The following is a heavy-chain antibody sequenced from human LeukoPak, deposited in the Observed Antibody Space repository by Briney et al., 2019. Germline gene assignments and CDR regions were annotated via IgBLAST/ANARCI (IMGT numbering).Heavy chain of an antibody. CDR1: GYSLTSYW. V-gene: IGHV5-51*01. CDR3: ARSEPGSYYADAFDI. D-gene: IGHD1-26*01. CDR2: IYPGDSDT. J-gene: IGHJ3*02. Sequence: GESLKISRKGSGYSLTSYWIGWVRQMPGKGLEWMGNIYPGDSDTRYSPSFQGQVTISADKSISTAYLQWSSLKASDTAMYYCARSEPGSYYADAFDIWGQGTMVTVSS.